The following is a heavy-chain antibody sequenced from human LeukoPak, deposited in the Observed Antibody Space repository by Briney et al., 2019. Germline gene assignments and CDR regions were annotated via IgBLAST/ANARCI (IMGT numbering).Heavy chain of an antibody. Sequence: GGSLRLSCAASGFTFSSYAMHWVRQAPGKGLEWVAVISYDGSNKYYADSVKGRFTISRDNSKNTLYLQMNSLRAEDTAVYYCARAGYSGDDSGGYYFDYWGQGTLVTVSS. V-gene: IGHV3-30-3*01. CDR2: ISYDGSNK. CDR3: ARAGYSGDDSGGYYFDY. J-gene: IGHJ4*02. CDR1: GFTFSSYA. D-gene: IGHD5-12*01.